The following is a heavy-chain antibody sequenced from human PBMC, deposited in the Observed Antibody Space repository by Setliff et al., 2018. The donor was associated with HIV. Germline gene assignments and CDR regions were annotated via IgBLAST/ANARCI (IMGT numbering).Heavy chain of an antibody. V-gene: IGHV1-2*06. CDR1: GYTFNSNY. J-gene: IGHJ4*02. D-gene: IGHD6-13*01. CDR2: INPDSRGT. CDR3: ARGVKGIATTGKYYFDY. Sequence: ASVKVSCKASGYTFNSNYMHWVRQAPGQGLEWVGRINPDSRGTNYAQTFQGRVTMTRDTSANTAYMELSRLRSDDTAVFYCARGVKGIATTGKYYFDYWGQGTLVTVSS.